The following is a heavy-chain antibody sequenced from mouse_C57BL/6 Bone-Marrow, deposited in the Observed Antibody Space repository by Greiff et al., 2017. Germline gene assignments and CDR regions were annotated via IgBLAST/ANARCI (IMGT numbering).Heavy chain of an antibody. CDR1: GFTFSSYG. V-gene: IGHV5-6*01. J-gene: IGHJ2*01. Sequence: EVNVVESGGDLVKPGGSLKLSCAASGFTFSSYGMSWVRQTPDKRLEWVATISSGGSYTYYPDSVKGRFTISRDNAKNTLYLQMSSLKSEDTAMYYCAINWGQGTTLTVSS. CDR2: ISSGGSYT. CDR3: AIN.